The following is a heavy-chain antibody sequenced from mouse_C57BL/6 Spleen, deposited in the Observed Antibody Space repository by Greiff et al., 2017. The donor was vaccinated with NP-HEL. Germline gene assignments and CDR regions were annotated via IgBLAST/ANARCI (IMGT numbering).Heavy chain of an antibody. CDR3: ARGDYDCDEGGTYFAMDY. CDR1: GYTFTSYW. D-gene: IGHD2-4*01. J-gene: IGHJ4*01. Sequence: VQLQQSGAELAKPGASVKLSCKASGYTFTSYWMHWVKQRPGQGLEWIGFINPSSGYTKYNQKFKDKATLTVDKSSSTAYMQLSSLTYEDSAVYYYARGDYDCDEGGTYFAMDYWGQGTSVTVSS. V-gene: IGHV1-7*01. CDR2: INPSSGYT.